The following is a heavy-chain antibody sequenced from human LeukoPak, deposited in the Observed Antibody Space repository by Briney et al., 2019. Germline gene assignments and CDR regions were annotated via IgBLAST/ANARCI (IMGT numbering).Heavy chain of an antibody. D-gene: IGHD6-19*01. V-gene: IGHV3-21*01. CDR1: GFTFSSYS. Sequence: GGSLRLSCAASGFTFSSYSMNWVRQAPGKGLEWVSSISNSSSYIYYADSVKGRFTISRDNAKNSLYLQMNSLRAEDTAVYYFASVQWLKYYFDYWGQGTLVTVSS. J-gene: IGHJ4*02. CDR3: ASVQWLKYYFDY. CDR2: ISNSSSYI.